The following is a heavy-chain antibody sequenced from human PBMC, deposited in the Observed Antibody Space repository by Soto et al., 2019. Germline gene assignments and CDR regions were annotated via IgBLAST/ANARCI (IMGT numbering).Heavy chain of an antibody. CDR3: AKGSHYDILTAYHAFDY. V-gene: IGHV3-7*05. J-gene: IGHJ4*02. D-gene: IGHD3-9*01. Sequence: GGSLRLSCAASGFTFSRYWMSWVRQAPGKGLEWVANIKQDGSETYYVDSVKGRFTISRDNSKNTLYLQMNSLRAEDTALYYCAKGSHYDILTAYHAFDYWGPGTLVTVS. CDR1: GFTFSRYW. CDR2: IKQDGSET.